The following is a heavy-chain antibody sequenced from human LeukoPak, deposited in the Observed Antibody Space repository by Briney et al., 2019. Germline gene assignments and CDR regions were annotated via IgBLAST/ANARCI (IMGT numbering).Heavy chain of an antibody. D-gene: IGHD4-17*01. CDR1: GFTFNSYA. J-gene: IGHJ6*03. Sequence: GGSLRLSCAASGFTFNSYAMTWVRQAPGKGLEWVSSISGSGAITYYADSVKGRFAVSRDNSKNTLYLQMNSLRAEDTAVYYCARYYGYYYYYMDVWGKGTTVTVSS. CDR3: ARYYGYYYYYMDV. CDR2: ISGSGAIT. V-gene: IGHV3-23*01.